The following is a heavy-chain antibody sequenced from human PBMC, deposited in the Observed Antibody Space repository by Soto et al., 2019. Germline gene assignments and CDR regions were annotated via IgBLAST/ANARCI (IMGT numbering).Heavy chain of an antibody. CDR3: ATLHDRGSYLLR. V-gene: IGHV1-24*01. J-gene: IGHJ4*02. Sequence: GASVKVSCKVSGYTLTELSMHWLRQAPGKGLEWMGGFDPEDGETIYAQKFQGRVTMTEDTSTDTAYMELSSLRSEDTAVYYCATLHDRGSYLLRWGQGTLVTVSS. CDR1: GYTLTELS. D-gene: IGHD1-26*01. CDR2: FDPEDGET.